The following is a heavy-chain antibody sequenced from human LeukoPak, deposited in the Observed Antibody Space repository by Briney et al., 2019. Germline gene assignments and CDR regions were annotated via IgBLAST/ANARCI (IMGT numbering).Heavy chain of an antibody. CDR1: GGSISSYY. CDR3: ARRTPYGDGYYFDY. J-gene: IGHJ4*02. V-gene: IGHV4-59*08. CDR2: IYYSGST. D-gene: IGHD4-17*01. Sequence: SETLSLTCTVSGGSISSYYWSWIRQPPGKGLEWIGYIYYSGSTNYNPSLKSRVTISVDTSKNQFSLKLSSVTAADTAGYYCARRTPYGDGYYFDYWGQGTLVTVSS.